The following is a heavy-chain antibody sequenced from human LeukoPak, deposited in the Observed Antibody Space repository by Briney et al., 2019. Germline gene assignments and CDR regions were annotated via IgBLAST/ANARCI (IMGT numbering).Heavy chain of an antibody. CDR3: ARHDLPVGCTSSSCPYGSWFDP. Sequence: GEXXKISCKGSGYIFTNYWIAWGRQMPGKGVEGMGIINPVNSDTTYSTSFRGQVTISDEKSIENTYQQWSSLEASDTAIYYCARHDLPVGCTSSSCPYGSWFDPWGRGTQVTVSP. D-gene: IGHD2-2*01. V-gene: IGHV5-51*01. CDR1: GYIFTNYW. J-gene: IGHJ5*02. CDR2: INPVNSDT.